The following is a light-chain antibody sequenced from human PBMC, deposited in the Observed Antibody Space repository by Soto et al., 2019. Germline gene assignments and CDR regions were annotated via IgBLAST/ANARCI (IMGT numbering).Light chain of an antibody. CDR2: DVS. CDR1: SSDVGGYNY. Sequence: QSALTQPASVSGSPGQSITISCTGTSSDVGGYNYVSWYQQHPGKAPKLMIYDVSYRPSGVSYRFSGSKSGSTASLTISGHHADNEAHYHCTSYTTSDTLVFGGGTQLTVL. J-gene: IGLJ2*01. CDR3: TSYTTSDTLV. V-gene: IGLV2-14*03.